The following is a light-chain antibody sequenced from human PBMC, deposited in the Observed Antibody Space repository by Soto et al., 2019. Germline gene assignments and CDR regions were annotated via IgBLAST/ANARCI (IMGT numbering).Light chain of an antibody. CDR1: QSISSW. Sequence: IHMTDSASTLSASVLDRVTITFRASQSISSWLAWYQQKPGKAPKLLIHDATSLESGVPSRFSGSGSGTEFTLTISSLQPDDFATYYCQQYSSYWTFAQGTKVDNK. V-gene: IGKV1-5*01. CDR2: DAT. CDR3: QQYSSYWT. J-gene: IGKJ1*01.